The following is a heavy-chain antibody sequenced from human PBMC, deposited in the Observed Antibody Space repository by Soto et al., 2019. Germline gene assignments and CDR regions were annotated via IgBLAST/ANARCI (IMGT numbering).Heavy chain of an antibody. CDR1: GGSFSGYY. V-gene: IGHV4-34*01. CDR2: INHSGST. D-gene: IGHD6-19*01. CDR3: ARGPSRIAVAGTAYYYYGMDV. J-gene: IGHJ6*02. Sequence: SETLSLTCVVYGGSFSGYYWSWIRQPLGKGLEWIGEINHSGSTNYNPSLKSRVTISVDTSKNQFSLKLSSVTAADTAVYYCARGPSRIAVAGTAYYYYGMDVWGQGTTVTVSS.